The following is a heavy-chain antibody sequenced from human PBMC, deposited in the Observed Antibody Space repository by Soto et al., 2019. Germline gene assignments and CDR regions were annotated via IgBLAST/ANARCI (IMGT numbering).Heavy chain of an antibody. CDR1: GFTFSSYA. J-gene: IGHJ4*02. CDR3: ARDVGPNTLDY. Sequence: PGGSLRLSCAASGFTFSSYAMHWVRQAPGKGLEWVAVISYDGSNKYYADSVRGRFTVSRDNAKNALYLQMNSLRAEDTAVYYCARDVGPNTLDYWGQGTLVTVSS. V-gene: IGHV3-30-3*01. CDR2: ISYDGSNK.